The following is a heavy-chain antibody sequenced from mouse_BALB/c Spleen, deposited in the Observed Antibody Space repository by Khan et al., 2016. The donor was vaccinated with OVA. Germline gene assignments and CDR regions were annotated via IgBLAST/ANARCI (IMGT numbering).Heavy chain of an antibody. CDR2: IWGDGST. CDR1: GFSLTSYG. CDR3: AKCTPDYYAMDY. Sequence: VELVESGPGLVAPSQSLSITCTVSGFSLTSYGVSWVRQPPGKGLEWLGVIWGDGSTNYHSTLISRLIISKDNSTSQVFLKLNSLQTDDTATYYCAKCTPDYYAMDYWGQGTSVTVSS. J-gene: IGHJ4*01. V-gene: IGHV2-3*01.